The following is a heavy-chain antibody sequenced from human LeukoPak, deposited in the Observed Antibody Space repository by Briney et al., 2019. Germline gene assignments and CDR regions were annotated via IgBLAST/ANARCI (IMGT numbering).Heavy chain of an antibody. J-gene: IGHJ4*02. V-gene: IGHV3-23*01. D-gene: IGHD2-8*02. CDR1: GFTFSTFA. CDR2: IFPSGGEI. Sequence: GGPLRLSCEASGFTFSTFAMIWVRQPPGKGLEWVSSIFPSGGEIHYADSVRGRFTISRDNSKSTLSLQMNSLRAEDTAIYYCATYRQVLLPFESWGQGTLVTVSS. CDR3: ATYRQVLLPFES.